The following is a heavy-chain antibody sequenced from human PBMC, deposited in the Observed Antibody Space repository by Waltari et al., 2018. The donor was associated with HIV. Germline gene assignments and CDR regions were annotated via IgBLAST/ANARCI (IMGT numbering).Heavy chain of an antibody. D-gene: IGHD2-21*02. CDR1: NGSLSDYY. CDR3: AREIIHVVVTALNWFDS. J-gene: IGHJ5*01. V-gene: IGHV4-34*01. Sequence: QVQLQQWGAGLLKPSETLSLTCAVYNGSLSDYYWSWIRQPPGKGLEWSWEINHRGTINYNPSLKRRVTISGDTSRNQFSLKLNSVTAADTAVYYCAREIIHVVVTALNWFDSWSQGTLVTVSS. CDR2: INHRGTI.